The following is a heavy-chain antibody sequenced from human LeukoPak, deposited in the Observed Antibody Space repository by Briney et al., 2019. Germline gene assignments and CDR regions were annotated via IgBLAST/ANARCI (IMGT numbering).Heavy chain of an antibody. D-gene: IGHD3-22*01. Sequence: ASVKVSCKASGGTFSSYAISWVRQAPGQGLEWMGRIIPILGIANYAQKFQGRVTITADKSTSTAYMELSSLRSEDTAVYYCARGYYYDSSGYPTEGSFDYWGQGTLVTVSS. CDR1: GGTFSSYA. J-gene: IGHJ4*02. V-gene: IGHV1-69*04. CDR2: IIPILGIA. CDR3: ARGYYYDSSGYPTEGSFDY.